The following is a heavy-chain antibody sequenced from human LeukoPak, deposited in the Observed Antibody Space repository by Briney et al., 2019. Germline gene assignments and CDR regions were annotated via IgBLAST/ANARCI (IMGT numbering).Heavy chain of an antibody. CDR1: GGSFSTYY. V-gene: IGHV4-34*01. CDR2: INHRGDT. CDR3: AXXXXXXXXXXFXX. J-gene: IGHJ4*01. Sequence: PSETPSLTCAVYGGSFSTYYWSWIRQSPGKGLEWIAEINHRGDTNYNPSVKSRVTISVDTSKNQFSLRLISMTAADTAVYYCAXXXXXXXXXXFXXXXXGXXXTVSX.